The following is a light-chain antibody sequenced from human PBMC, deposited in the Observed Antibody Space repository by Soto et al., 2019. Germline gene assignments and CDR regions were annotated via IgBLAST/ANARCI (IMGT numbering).Light chain of an antibody. CDR1: QGISTW. Sequence: TKSPSTISASVRDRVTITCGPSQGISTWLAWYQQKPGQAPRLLIYGASSRATGISDRFSGWGSGTDFTLVISRLEPEDFAVYYGQPYGASPPWTFGQGTKV. CDR2: GAS. V-gene: IGKV3-20*01. J-gene: IGKJ1*01. CDR3: QPYGASPPWT.